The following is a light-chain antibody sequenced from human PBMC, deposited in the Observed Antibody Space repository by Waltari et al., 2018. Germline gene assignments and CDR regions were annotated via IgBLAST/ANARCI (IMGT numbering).Light chain of an antibody. CDR2: SAS. CDR1: QSVGSRY. V-gene: IGKV3-20*01. J-gene: IGKJ2*01. CDR3: QQYDTSPYT. Sequence: EIVLTQSPGTLSLSPGERATLSCTASQSVGSRYVIWYQKKPGQAPRLLIYSASSRATGIPGRFSGSGSGTDFTLTISRLEPEDFGVYYCQQYDTSPYTFGQGTKLEIK.